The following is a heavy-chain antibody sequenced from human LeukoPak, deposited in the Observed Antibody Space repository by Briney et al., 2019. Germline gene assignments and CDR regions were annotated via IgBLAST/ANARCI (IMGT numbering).Heavy chain of an antibody. CDR2: MNPNSGNT. V-gene: IGHV1-8*01. J-gene: IGHJ6*02. CDR3: ARGEVIVLMVYALNGPGPGMDV. CDR1: GYTFTSYD. D-gene: IGHD2-8*01. Sequence: RASVKVSCKASGYTFTSYDINWVRQATGQGLEWMGWMNPNSGNTGYAQKFQGRVTMTRNTSISTAYMELSSLRSEDTAVYYCARGEVIVLMVYALNGPGPGMDVWGQGTTVTVSS.